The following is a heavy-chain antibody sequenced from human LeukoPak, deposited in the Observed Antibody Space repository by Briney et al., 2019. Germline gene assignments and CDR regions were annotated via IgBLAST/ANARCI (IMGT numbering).Heavy chain of an antibody. J-gene: IGHJ4*02. D-gene: IGHD3-9*01. CDR2: TSGGGGST. CDR1: EFVFSSYA. CDR3: AKVGTYEILTGYSPHLDY. Sequence: GGSLRLSCAASEFVFSSYAMTWVRQTPGKGLEWVSDTSGGGGSTYYADSVKGRFTISRDNSKDTLYLQLNSLRAEDTAVYYCAKVGTYEILTGYSPHLDYWGQGTLVTVSS. V-gene: IGHV3-23*01.